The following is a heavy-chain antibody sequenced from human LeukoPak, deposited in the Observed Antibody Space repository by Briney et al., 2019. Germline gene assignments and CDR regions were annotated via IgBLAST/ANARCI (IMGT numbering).Heavy chain of an antibody. D-gene: IGHD1-26*01. CDR3: AKGRGSLYYFDY. Sequence: GGSLRLSCAASGFTFDDYTMHWVRHAPGKGLEWVSLISWDGGSTYYADSVKGRFTISRDNSKNSLYLQMNSLRTEDTALYYCAKGRGSLYYFDYWGQGTLVTVSS. CDR1: GFTFDDYT. J-gene: IGHJ4*02. CDR2: ISWDGGST. V-gene: IGHV3-43*01.